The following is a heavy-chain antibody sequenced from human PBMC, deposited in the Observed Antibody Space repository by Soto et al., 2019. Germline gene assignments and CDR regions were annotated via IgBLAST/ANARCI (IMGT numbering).Heavy chain of an antibody. D-gene: IGHD2-2*01. V-gene: IGHV3-21*01. CDR1: GFTFSSYS. J-gene: IGHJ6*03. Sequence: EVQLVESGGGLVKPGGSLRLSCAASGFTFSSYSMNWVRQAPGKGLEWVSSISSSSSYIYYADSVKGRFTISRDNAKNSLYLQMNSLRAEDTAVYYCARGERYCSNTSCYGRRDYYYYMDVWGKGTTVTVSS. CDR2: ISSSSSYI. CDR3: ARGERYCSNTSCYGRRDYYYYMDV.